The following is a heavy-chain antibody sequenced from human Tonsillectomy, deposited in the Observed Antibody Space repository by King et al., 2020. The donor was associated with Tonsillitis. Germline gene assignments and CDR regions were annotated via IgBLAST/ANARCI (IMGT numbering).Heavy chain of an antibody. J-gene: IGHJ4*02. CDR1: GFTFSNYW. Sequence: VQLVESGGGLVQPGGSLRLACAASGFTFSNYWMCWVRQAPGEGREWVANIKRDGGEKPYVDSVRGRFTISRDNAKKSLCLQMNSLRAEDTAVYYCTRDSLAGTWDKSRYWGQGPLVTVSS. CDR2: IKRDGGEK. V-gene: IGHV3-7*01. D-gene: IGHD1-7*01. CDR3: TRDSLAGTWDKSRY.